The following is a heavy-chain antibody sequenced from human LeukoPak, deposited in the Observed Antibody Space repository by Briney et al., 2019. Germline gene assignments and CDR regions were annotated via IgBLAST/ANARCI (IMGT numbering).Heavy chain of an antibody. D-gene: IGHD5-18*01. V-gene: IGHV3-21*01. CDR1: GFTFSSYS. Sequence: GGSLRLSCAASGFTFSSYSMNWVRQAPGKGLEWVSSISSSSSYIYYADSVKGRFTISRDNAKNSLYLQTNSLRAEDTAVYYCARDGYSYGSPADYWGQGTLVTVSS. J-gene: IGHJ4*02. CDR3: ARDGYSYGSPADY. CDR2: ISSSSSYI.